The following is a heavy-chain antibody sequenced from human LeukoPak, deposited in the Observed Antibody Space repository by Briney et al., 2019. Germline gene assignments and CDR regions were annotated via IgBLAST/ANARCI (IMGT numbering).Heavy chain of an antibody. Sequence: SETLSLTCTVSGGSISNNYWSWFRQPPGKGLEWIGYIYYSGSTNYNPSLKSRVTISVDTSKSQFSLKLSSVTAADTAVYYCASHRGFWGQGTLVTVSS. CDR2: IYYSGST. J-gene: IGHJ4*02. V-gene: IGHV4-59*01. CDR1: GGSISNNY. CDR3: ASHRGF.